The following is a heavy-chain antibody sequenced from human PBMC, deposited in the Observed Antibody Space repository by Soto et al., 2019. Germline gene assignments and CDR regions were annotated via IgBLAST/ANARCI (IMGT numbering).Heavy chain of an antibody. CDR2: IKQDGSEK. CDR3: ASLGRHG. Sequence: GGSLRLSCAASGFTFSDSWMDWVRQAPGKGPEWVANIKQDGSEKNYVDSVKGRFTISRDDAKNSLYLQMNSLRAEDTAVYYCASLGRHGWGQGTTVTVSS. J-gene: IGHJ6*02. V-gene: IGHV3-7*01. CDR1: GFTFSDSW. D-gene: IGHD3-16*01.